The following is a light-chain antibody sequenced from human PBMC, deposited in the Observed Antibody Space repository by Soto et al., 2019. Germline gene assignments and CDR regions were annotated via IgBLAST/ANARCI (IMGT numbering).Light chain of an antibody. Sequence: QSALTQPASVSGSPGQSITISCTGTSSDFGNYDLVSWYQQSPGKAPKLIIYEVTKRPSGVSNRFSASKSGNTASLTISGLQPEDEAHYYCCSYPGGIIGLFGGGTKLTVL. J-gene: IGLJ3*02. CDR3: CSYPGGIIGL. V-gene: IGLV2-23*02. CDR2: EVT. CDR1: SSDFGNYDL.